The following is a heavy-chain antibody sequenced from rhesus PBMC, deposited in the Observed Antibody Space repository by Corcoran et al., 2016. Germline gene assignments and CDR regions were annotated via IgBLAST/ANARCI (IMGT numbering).Heavy chain of an antibody. D-gene: IGHD2-2*01. CDR3: ARSWGQRVLVPDY. CDR2: IYGSGSST. J-gene: IGHJ4*01. V-gene: IGHV4-169*01. Sequence: QLQLQESGPGLVKPSETLSVTCAVSGGSISSSYWSWIRQAPGKGLGWIGYIYGSGSSTNYNPSLRSRVTLSVDTSKNQLSLKLSSVTTADTAVYYCARSWGQRVLVPDYWGQGVLVTVSS. CDR1: GGSISSSY.